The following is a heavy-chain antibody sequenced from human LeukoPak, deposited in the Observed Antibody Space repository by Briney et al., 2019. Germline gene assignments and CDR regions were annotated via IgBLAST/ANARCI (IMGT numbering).Heavy chain of an antibody. Sequence: GGSLRLSCAASGFTFSSYSMNWVRQAPGKGLEWVSSISSSSSYTYYADSVKGRFTISRDNAKNSLYLQMNSLRAEDTAVYYCARDYGPRYFDYWGQGTLVTVSS. D-gene: IGHD3-16*01. CDR3: ARDYGPRYFDY. J-gene: IGHJ4*02. V-gene: IGHV3-21*01. CDR1: GFTFSSYS. CDR2: ISSSSSYT.